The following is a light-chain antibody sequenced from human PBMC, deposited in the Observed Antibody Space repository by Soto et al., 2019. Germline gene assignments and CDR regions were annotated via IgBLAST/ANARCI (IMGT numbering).Light chain of an antibody. V-gene: IGKV3-20*01. CDR3: QQYGSSGWT. J-gene: IGKJ1*01. CDR1: QSVSSSY. Sequence: EIVLTQSPGTLSLSPRERATLSCRASQSVSSSYLAWYQQKPGQAPRLLIYGASSRATGIPDRFSGSGSGTDFTLTISRLEPEDFAVYYCQQYGSSGWTFGQGTKVESK. CDR2: GAS.